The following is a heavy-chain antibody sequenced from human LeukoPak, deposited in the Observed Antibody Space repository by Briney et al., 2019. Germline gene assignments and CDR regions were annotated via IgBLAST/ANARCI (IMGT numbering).Heavy chain of an antibody. CDR3: ARAGITMVRGEDWFDP. J-gene: IGHJ5*02. V-gene: IGHV4-30-4*01. D-gene: IGHD3-10*01. CDR1: GGSISSGDYY. Sequence: SQTLSLTCTVSGGSISSGDYYWSWIRQPPGKGLEWIGYIYYSGSTYYNPSLKSRVTTSVDTSKNQFSLKLSSVTAADTAVYYCARAGITMVRGEDWFDPWGQGTLVTVSS. CDR2: IYYSGST.